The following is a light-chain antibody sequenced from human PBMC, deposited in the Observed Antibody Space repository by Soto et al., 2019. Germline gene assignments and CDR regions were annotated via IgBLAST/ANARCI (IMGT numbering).Light chain of an antibody. Sequence: EIVLTQSPGTLSLSPGERATLSCRTSQSVSSSYLAWYQQTPGQAPRLLIYGASASATGIPARFSGSGSGTEFTLTISSLQPEDFATYYCQQANSFPITFGQGTRLEIK. J-gene: IGKJ5*01. CDR2: GAS. CDR1: QSVSSSY. CDR3: QQANSFPIT. V-gene: IGKV3-20*01.